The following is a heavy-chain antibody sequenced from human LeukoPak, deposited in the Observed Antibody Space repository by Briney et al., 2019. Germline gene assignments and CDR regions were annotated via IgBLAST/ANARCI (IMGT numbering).Heavy chain of an antibody. CDR3: ARRSYYDLDYFDY. V-gene: IGHV3-53*01. J-gene: IGHJ4*02. Sequence: PGGSLRLSCAASGFTVSSNYMSWVRQAPGKGLEWVSTITTSGGSTYYADSVKGRFTISRDNSKNTLYLQMNSLRAEDTAVYYCARRSYYDLDYFDYWGQGTLVTVSS. CDR1: GFTVSSNY. CDR2: ITTSGGST. D-gene: IGHD1-26*01.